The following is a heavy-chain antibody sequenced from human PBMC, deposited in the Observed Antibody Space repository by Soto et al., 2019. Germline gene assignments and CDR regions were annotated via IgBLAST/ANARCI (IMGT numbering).Heavy chain of an antibody. CDR2: INAGNGNT. J-gene: IGHJ1*01. V-gene: IGHV1-3*01. D-gene: IGHD3-22*01. Sequence: ASVKVSCKASGYTFTSYAMHWVRQAPGQRLEWMGWINAGNGNTKYSQKFQGRVTITRDTSASTAYMELRSLRSEDTAVYYCARARYDSRGYYSQYFQHRGQGTLLPVSP. CDR1: GYTFTSYA. CDR3: ARARYDSRGYYSQYFQH.